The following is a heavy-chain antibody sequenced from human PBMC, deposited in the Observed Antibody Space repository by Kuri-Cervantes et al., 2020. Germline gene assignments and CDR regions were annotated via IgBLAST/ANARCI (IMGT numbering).Heavy chain of an antibody. CDR1: RFTFSTYS. J-gene: IGHJ6*02. Sequence: GESLKISCAASRFTFSTYSMHWVRQTPGKGLDWVAVISYDGSNKYYADSVKGRFTISRDNSKNTLYLQMNSLRPEDTAVFYCVMVRGVILTNYYGMDVWGQGTTVTVSS. D-gene: IGHD3-10*01. CDR2: ISYDGSNK. CDR3: VMVRGVILTNYYGMDV. V-gene: IGHV3-30-3*01.